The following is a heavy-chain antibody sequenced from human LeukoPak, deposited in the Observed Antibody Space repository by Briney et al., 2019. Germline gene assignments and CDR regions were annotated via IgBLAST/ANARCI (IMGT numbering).Heavy chain of an antibody. D-gene: IGHD3-22*01. V-gene: IGHV3-53*01. J-gene: IGHJ4*02. CDR3: ARVLVVAAPHFDN. CDR2: IYSGGST. Sequence: GGSLRLSCAASGFTFSSYAMHWVRQAPGKGLEWVSSIYSGGSTFYADSVKGRFTISRDNSKNTLYLQMNTLRVEDTAVYFCARVLVVAAPHFDNWGQGALVTVSS. CDR1: GFTFSSYA.